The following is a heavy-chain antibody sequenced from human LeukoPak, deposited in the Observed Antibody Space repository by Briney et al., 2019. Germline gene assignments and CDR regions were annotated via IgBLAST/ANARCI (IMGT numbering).Heavy chain of an antibody. CDR2: ISGGGGNT. V-gene: IGHV3-23*01. J-gene: IGHJ3*02. D-gene: IGHD1-26*01. CDR3: ARDWPSEWEQLPDYDAVDI. Sequence: GGSLRLSCAASGFTFSNYAMTWVRQAPGKGLEWVSTISGGGGNTYYADSVKGRLTISRDNSKNTLDLQMNSLRAEDTALYYFARDWPSEWEQLPDYDAVDIWGQGTMVTVSS. CDR1: GFTFSNYA.